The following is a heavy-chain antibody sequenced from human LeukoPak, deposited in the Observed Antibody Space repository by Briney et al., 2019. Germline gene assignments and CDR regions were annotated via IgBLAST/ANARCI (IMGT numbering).Heavy chain of an antibody. J-gene: IGHJ3*02. CDR1: GFTFSSYS. CDR2: ISSSSSYI. D-gene: IGHD3/OR15-3a*01. V-gene: IGHV3-21*01. CDR3: ARGSWTRDAFDI. Sequence: GGSLRLSCAASGFTFSSYSMNWVRQAPGKGLEWVSSISSSSSYIYYADSVKGRFTISRDNAKNSLYLQMNSLRAGDTAVYYCARGSWTRDAFDIWGQGTMVTVSS.